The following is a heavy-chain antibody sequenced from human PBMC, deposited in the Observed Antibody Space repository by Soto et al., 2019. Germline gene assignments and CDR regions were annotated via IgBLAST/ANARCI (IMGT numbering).Heavy chain of an antibody. V-gene: IGHV4-4*07. D-gene: IGHD1-26*01. J-gene: IGHJ4*02. CDR1: RASIYTYS. Sequence: SETLSLTCTVSRASIYTYSWTWIRQPAGKGLQWIGHIYSSGSANYSPSLKSRVSMSVDSSKNQISLKLSSVTAADTAVYYCAPIVGANDYRGQGTLVTVSS. CDR3: APIVGANDY. CDR2: IYSSGSA.